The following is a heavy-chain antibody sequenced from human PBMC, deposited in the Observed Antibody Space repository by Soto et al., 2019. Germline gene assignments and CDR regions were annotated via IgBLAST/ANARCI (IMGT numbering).Heavy chain of an antibody. Sequence: QVQLVQSGAEVKKPGASVKVSCKASGYTLTAHYIHWVRQAHGQGLEWMGWINPNGGGTNYAQRFQGRVTMTRDTSTNTAYVEVSRLRSDDTAVYYCGRDAAFDIWVQGTMVTVSS. CDR2: INPNGGGT. CDR1: GYTLTAHY. CDR3: GRDAAFDI. V-gene: IGHV1-2*02. J-gene: IGHJ3*02.